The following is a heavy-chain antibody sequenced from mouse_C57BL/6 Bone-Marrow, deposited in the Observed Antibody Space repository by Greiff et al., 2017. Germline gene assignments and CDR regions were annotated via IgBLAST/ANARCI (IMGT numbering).Heavy chain of an antibody. CDR1: GFTFSSYA. V-gene: IGHV5-4*03. Sequence: EVKLMESGGGLVKPGGSLKLSCAASGFTFSSYAMSWVRQTPEKRLEWVATISDGGSYTYYPDNVKGRFTISRDNAKNNLYLQMSHLKSEDTAMYYCARRGLRVYFDYWGQGTTLTVSS. D-gene: IGHD3-3*01. CDR2: ISDGGSYT. CDR3: ARRGLRVYFDY. J-gene: IGHJ2*01.